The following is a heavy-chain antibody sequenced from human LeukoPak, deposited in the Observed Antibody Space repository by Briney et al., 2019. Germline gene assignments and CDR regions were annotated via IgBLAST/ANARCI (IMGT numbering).Heavy chain of an antibody. J-gene: IGHJ6*03. CDR3: ARNGVQLSYYYYYYMDV. V-gene: IGHV1-2*04. CDR1: GYTFTGYY. Sequence: GASVKVSCKASGYTFTGYYMHWVRQAPGQGLEWMGWINPNSGGTNYAQTFQGWVTMTRDTSTSTVYMELSSLRSEDTAVYYCARNGVQLSYYYYYYMDVWGKGTTVTVSS. D-gene: IGHD5-18*01. CDR2: INPNSGGT.